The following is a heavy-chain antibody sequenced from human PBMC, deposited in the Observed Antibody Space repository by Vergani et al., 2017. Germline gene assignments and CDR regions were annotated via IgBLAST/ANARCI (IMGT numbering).Heavy chain of an antibody. Sequence: EVQLLESGGGLVQPGGSLRLSCAASGFTFSSYAMSWVRQAPGKGLEWVSAISGSGGSTYYADSVKGRFTISRDNSKNTLYLQMNSLRAEDTAVYYCAQTRNEITMLNPYFDYWGQGTLVTVSS. V-gene: IGHV3-23*01. J-gene: IGHJ4*02. D-gene: IGHD3-10*02. CDR1: GFTFSSYA. CDR3: AQTRNEITMLNPYFDY. CDR2: ISGSGGST.